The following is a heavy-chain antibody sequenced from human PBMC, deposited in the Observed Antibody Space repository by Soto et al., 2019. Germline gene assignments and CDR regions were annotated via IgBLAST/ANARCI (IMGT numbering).Heavy chain of an antibody. CDR2: IYSGGST. D-gene: IGHD2-21*02. J-gene: IGHJ4*02. CDR1: GFTVSSNY. V-gene: IGHV3-66*01. Sequence: EVQLVESGGGLVQPGGSLRLSCAASGFTVSSNYMSWVRQAPGKGLEWVSVIYSGGSTYYADSVKGRFTISRDNSKNTLYFQMNSLRAEDTAVYYCAGEVGVVVTATGLGYWGQGTLVTVSS. CDR3: AGEVGVVVTATGLGY.